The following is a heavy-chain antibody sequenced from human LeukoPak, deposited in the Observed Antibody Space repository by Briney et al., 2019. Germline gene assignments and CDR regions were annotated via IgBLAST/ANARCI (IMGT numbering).Heavy chain of an antibody. D-gene: IGHD3-22*01. J-gene: IGHJ3*02. CDR2: IYPGDSDT. CDR3: ARLDTRRPHHDYYDSSGYPAIGAFDI. CDR1: GYSFSSYW. V-gene: IGHV5-51*01. Sequence: GESLKISCKGSGYSFSSYWIGWVRQMPGKGLEWMGIIYPGDSDTRYSPSFQGQVTISADKSISTAYLQWSSLKASDTAMYYCARLDTRRPHHDYYDSSGYPAIGAFDIWGQGTMVTVSS.